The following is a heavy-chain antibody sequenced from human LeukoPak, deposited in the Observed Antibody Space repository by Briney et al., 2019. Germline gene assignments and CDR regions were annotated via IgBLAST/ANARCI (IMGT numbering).Heavy chain of an antibody. CDR2: TSYSGYP. V-gene: IGHV4-30-4*08. Sequence: KPSETLSLTCTVSGGSISSTEDHWTWIRQRPGKGLEWIGYTSYSGYPDSNPSLKSRVTISVDTSKNQFSLKLSSVTAADTAVYYCARATYDSSGHLPDYWGQGTLVTVSS. CDR3: ARATYDSSGHLPDY. D-gene: IGHD3-22*01. J-gene: IGHJ4*02. CDR1: GGSISSTEDH.